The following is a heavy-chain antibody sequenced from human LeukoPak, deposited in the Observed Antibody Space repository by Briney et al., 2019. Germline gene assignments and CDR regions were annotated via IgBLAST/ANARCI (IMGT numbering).Heavy chain of an antibody. CDR1: GFTFSSYA. Sequence: GGSLRLSCAASGFTFSSYAMSWVRQAPGKGLEWVANIKQDGSEKYYVDSVKGRFTISRDNAKNSLYLQMNSLRAEDTAVYYCAKDTPLCYFDYWGQGTLVTVSS. CDR3: AKDTPLCYFDY. CDR2: IKQDGSEK. J-gene: IGHJ4*02. V-gene: IGHV3-7*04. D-gene: IGHD3-16*01.